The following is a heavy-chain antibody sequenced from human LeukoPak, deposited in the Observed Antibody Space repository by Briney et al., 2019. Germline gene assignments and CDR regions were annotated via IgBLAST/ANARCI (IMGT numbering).Heavy chain of an antibody. D-gene: IGHD7-27*01. V-gene: IGHV3-33*01. J-gene: IGHJ3*02. CDR2: IWYDGSDK. CDR3: ARAGDAFDI. Sequence: GGSLRLSCAASGFTFSSYGMHWVRQAPGRGLEWVAVIWYDGSDKYYADSVKGRFTISRDNSKNTLYLQMNSLRAEDTAVYYCARAGDAFDIWGQGTMVTVSS. CDR1: GFTFSSYG.